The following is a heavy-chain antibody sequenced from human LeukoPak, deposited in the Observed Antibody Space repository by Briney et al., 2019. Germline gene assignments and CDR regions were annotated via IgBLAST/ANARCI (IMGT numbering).Heavy chain of an antibody. CDR2: IYYSGST. CDR1: ARSMSSTSPD. V-gene: IGHV4-39*01. Sequence: KPSPCLSLAWTVAARSMSSTSPDCGWLQQPPWKGLDWIGSIYYSGSTYYNPSLKSRVIISGDTSKNQFSLKLSSVTAADTAVYYCASAYSSGWYFSDNWGQGTLVTVSS. J-gene: IGHJ4*02. CDR3: ASAYSSGWYFSDN. D-gene: IGHD6-19*01.